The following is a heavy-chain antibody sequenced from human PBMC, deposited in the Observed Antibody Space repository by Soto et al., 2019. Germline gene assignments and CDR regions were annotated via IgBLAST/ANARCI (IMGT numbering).Heavy chain of an antibody. CDR1: GFTFSSYA. Sequence: GGSLRLSCAASGFTFSSYAMSWVRQAPGKGLEWVSAISGSGGSTYYADSVKGRFTISRDNSKNTLYLQMNSLRAEDTAVYYCAKGGKIYCSSTSCYFADYWGQGTLVTVSS. J-gene: IGHJ4*02. CDR2: ISGSGGST. V-gene: IGHV3-23*01. D-gene: IGHD2-2*01. CDR3: AKGGKIYCSSTSCYFADY.